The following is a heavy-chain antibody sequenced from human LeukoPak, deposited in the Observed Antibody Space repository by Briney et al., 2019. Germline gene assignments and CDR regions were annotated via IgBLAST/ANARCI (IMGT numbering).Heavy chain of an antibody. D-gene: IGHD3-3*01. CDR1: GYTFTGYY. Sequence: ASVKVSCKASGYTFTGYYMHWVRQAPGQGLEWMGWINPNSGNTNYAQKLQGRVTMTTDTSTSTAYMELRSLRSDDTAVYYCAREGEPYYDFWSGYLSTYYFDYWGQGTLVTVSS. J-gene: IGHJ4*02. CDR3: AREGEPYYDFWSGYLSTYYFDY. V-gene: IGHV1-18*04. CDR2: INPNSGNT.